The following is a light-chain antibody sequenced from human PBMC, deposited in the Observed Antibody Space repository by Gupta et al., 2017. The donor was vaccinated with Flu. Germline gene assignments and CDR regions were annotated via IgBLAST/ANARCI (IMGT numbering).Light chain of an antibody. CDR3: QQYFNTPLT. V-gene: IGKV4-1*01. CDR1: QSLLYSSNNKNY. CDR2: WAS. J-gene: IGKJ4*01. Sequence: DIVMTQSPDSLAVSLGERATINCKSNQSLLYSSNNKNYLAWYQQKPGQPPKLLINWASTRESGVPDRFSGSGSATDFTLTISSLQTADVAVYYCQQYFNTPLTFGGGTRVEIK.